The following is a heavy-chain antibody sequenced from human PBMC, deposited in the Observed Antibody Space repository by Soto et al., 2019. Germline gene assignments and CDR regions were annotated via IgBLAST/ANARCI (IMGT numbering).Heavy chain of an antibody. V-gene: IGHV3-33*01. CDR2: IWYDGSNK. Sequence: GGSLRLSCAASGFTFSSYGMHWVRQAPGKGLEWVAVIWYDGSNKYYADSVKGRFTISRDNSKNTLYLQMNSLRAEDTAVYYCAREDIVVVPADYYYYGMDVWGQGTTVTVSS. CDR1: GFTFSSYG. J-gene: IGHJ6*02. D-gene: IGHD2-2*01. CDR3: AREDIVVVPADYYYYGMDV.